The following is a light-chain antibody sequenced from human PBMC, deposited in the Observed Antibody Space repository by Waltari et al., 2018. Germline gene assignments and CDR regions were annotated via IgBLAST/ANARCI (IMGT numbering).Light chain of an antibody. CDR1: QSISSY. CDR3: QQSYSTPCT. Sequence: DIQRTQSPSSLSASVGDQVTITCRASQSISSYLNRYQQKPGKAPNLLIYAASSLQSGVPSRFSGSGSRTDFTLTISSLQPEDFATYYCQQSYSTPCTFGQGTKLEIK. V-gene: IGKV1-39*01. CDR2: AAS. J-gene: IGKJ2*02.